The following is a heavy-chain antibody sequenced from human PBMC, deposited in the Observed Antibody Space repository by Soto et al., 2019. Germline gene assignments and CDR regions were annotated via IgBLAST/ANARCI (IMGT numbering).Heavy chain of an antibody. CDR3: AKVYYYDSSGSLDY. Sequence: GGSLRLSCATSGLTFSNYAMSWVRQAPGGGLEWVSSMSGSSSTTYYADSVRGRFTISRDRSKNTLYLQMNSLRAEDTAVYYCAKVYYYDSSGSLDYWGQGTLVTVSS. V-gene: IGHV3-23*01. CDR2: MSGSSSTT. J-gene: IGHJ4*02. D-gene: IGHD3-22*01. CDR1: GLTFSNYA.